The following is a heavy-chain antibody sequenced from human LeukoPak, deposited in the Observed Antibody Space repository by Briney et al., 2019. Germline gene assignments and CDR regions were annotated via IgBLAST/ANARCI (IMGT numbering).Heavy chain of an antibody. CDR1: GGSISSSSYY. J-gene: IGHJ4*02. CDR2: IYYSGST. CDR3: ARYYYNSEDYAYFDY. D-gene: IGHD3-10*01. Sequence: SETLSLTCTVSGGSISSSSYYWGWVRQPPGKGLEWIGNIYYSGSTYYDPSLKSRATISVDTSKNQFSLKLSAVTAADTAVYYCARYYYNSEDYAYFDYWGQGTLVTVSS. V-gene: IGHV4-39*07.